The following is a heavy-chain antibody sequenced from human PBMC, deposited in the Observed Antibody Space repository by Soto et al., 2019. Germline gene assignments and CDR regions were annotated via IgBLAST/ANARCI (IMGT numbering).Heavy chain of an antibody. V-gene: IGHV3-49*03. CDR1: GFTFGDYA. CDR3: TRGDYYDSSGYPIFDY. Sequence: GGSLRLSCTASGFTFGDYAMSWFRQAPGKGLEWVGFIRSKAYGGTTEYAASEKGRFTISRDDSKSIAYLQMNSLKTEDTAVYYCTRGDYYDSSGYPIFDYWGQGTLVTVSS. CDR2: IRSKAYGGTT. D-gene: IGHD3-22*01. J-gene: IGHJ4*02.